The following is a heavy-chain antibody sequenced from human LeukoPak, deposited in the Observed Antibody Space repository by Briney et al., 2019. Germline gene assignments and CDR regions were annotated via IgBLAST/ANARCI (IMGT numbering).Heavy chain of an antibody. CDR1: GFTFSSYA. V-gene: IGHV3-23*01. D-gene: IGHD4-17*01. CDR3: AKVGLRLGGDY. J-gene: IGHJ4*02. CDR2: LSGGGGST. Sequence: GGSLRLSCAASGFTFSSYAMSWVRQSPGKGLEWVSGLSGGGGSTYYAYYTDSVKGRFTISRDNSKNTLYLQMNSLRAEDTAVYYCAKVGLRLGGDYWGQGTLVTVSS.